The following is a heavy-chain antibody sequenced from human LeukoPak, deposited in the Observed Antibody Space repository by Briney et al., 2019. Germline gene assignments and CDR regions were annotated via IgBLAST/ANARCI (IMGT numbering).Heavy chain of an antibody. CDR1: EFTFSDYY. V-gene: IGHV3-11*04. CDR3: ARVRTYDSSGYYFDY. Sequence: PGGSLRLSCAASEFTFSDYYMSWIRQAPGKGLEWDSYISSSGSTIYYADSVKGRFTISRDNAKNSLYLQMNSLRAEDTAVYYCARVRTYDSSGYYFDYWGQGTLVTVSS. CDR2: ISSSGSTI. J-gene: IGHJ4*02. D-gene: IGHD3-22*01.